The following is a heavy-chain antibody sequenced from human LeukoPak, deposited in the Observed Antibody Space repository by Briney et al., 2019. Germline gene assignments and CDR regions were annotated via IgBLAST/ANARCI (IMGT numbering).Heavy chain of an antibody. J-gene: IGHJ2*01. V-gene: IGHV7-4-1*02. CDR1: GYTFTSYA. CDR2: INTNTGNP. CDR3: ARDPRDDYGDYYPYWYFDL. Sequence: ASVKVSCKASGYTFTSYAMNWVRQAPGQGLEWMGWINTNTGNPTYAQGFTGRFVFSLDTSVSTAYLQISSLKAEDTAVYYCARDPRDDYGDYYPYWYFDLWGRGTLVTVSS. D-gene: IGHD4-17*01.